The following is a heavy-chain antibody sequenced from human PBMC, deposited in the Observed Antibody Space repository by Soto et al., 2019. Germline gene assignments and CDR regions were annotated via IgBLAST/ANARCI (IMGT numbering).Heavy chain of an antibody. CDR3: AKGGRQWLVTSDFNY. Sequence: VQLVESGGGVVQPGRSLRLSCAASGFTFSDYAMHWVRQAPGKGLEWVAVVSHDGRNTHYADSVKGRFTISRDSSKNTVSLEMTSLRAEDTAGYFCAKGGRQWLVTSDFNYWGQGALVTVSS. D-gene: IGHD6-19*01. J-gene: IGHJ4*02. V-gene: IGHV3-30*18. CDR2: VSHDGRNT. CDR1: GFTFSDYA.